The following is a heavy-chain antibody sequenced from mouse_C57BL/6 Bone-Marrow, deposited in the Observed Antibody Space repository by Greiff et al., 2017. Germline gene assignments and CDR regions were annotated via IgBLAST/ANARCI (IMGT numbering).Heavy chain of an antibody. Sequence: QVQLQQSGAELVRPGTSVKMSCKASGYTFTNYWIGWAKPRPGHGLEWLGDIYPGGGYTNYNEKFKGKATLTAAKSSSTADMQFSSLTSEDSSIYYCARKGKYSNYLYAMDYWGQGTSVTVSS. J-gene: IGHJ4*01. CDR2: IYPGGGYT. CDR1: GYTFTNYW. D-gene: IGHD2-5*01. V-gene: IGHV1-63*01. CDR3: ARKGKYSNYLYAMDY.